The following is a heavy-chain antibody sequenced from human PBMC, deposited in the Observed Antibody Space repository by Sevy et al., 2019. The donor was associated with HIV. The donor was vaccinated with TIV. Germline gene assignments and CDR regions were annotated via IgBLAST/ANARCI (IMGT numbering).Heavy chain of an antibody. J-gene: IGHJ6*02. Sequence: GGSLRLSCVVSGITFSTSGMHWVRQAPGKGLEWVAVISYHGRDKFYADSVKGRSTISRDNSKNILYLQMISLRAEDEDVYYCAKDFTGYNGMDVWGQGTMVTVSS. CDR2: ISYHGRDK. CDR1: GITFSTSG. V-gene: IGHV3-30*18. D-gene: IGHD3-9*01. CDR3: AKDFTGYNGMDV.